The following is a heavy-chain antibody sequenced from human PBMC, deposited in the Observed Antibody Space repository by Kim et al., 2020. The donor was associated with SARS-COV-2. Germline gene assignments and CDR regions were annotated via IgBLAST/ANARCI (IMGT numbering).Heavy chain of an antibody. CDR2: ISYDGSNK. Sequence: GGSLRLSCAASGFTFSSCAIHWVRQAPGKGLEWVAVISYDGSNKNYADSVKGRFTISRDNSKNTLYLQMNSLRAEDTALYYCARDPCSRLRGITFAYYGMDVWGQGTPVTVSS. D-gene: IGHD3-10*01. CDR1: GFTFSSCA. V-gene: IGHV3-30-3*01. CDR3: ARDPCSRLRGITFAYYGMDV. J-gene: IGHJ6*02.